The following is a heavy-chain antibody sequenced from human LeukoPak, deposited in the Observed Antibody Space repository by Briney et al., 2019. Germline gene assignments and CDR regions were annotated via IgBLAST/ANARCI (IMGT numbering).Heavy chain of an antibody. CDR3: ARDRGYYHHFDY. D-gene: IGHD3-22*01. J-gene: IGHJ4*02. Sequence: ASVKVSCKASGYTFTSYGISWVRQAPGQGLEWMGWISAYNGNTNYAQKLQGRVTMTTDTSTSTAYMELSSLRSEDTAVYYCARDRGYYHHFDYWGQGTLVTVSS. CDR2: ISAYNGNT. V-gene: IGHV1-18*01. CDR1: GYTFTSYG.